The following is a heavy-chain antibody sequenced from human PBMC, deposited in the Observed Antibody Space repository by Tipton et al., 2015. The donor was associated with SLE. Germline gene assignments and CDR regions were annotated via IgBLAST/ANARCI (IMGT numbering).Heavy chain of an antibody. Sequence: TLSLTCAVYGGSFSGYYWSWIRQPPGKGLEWIGEINHSGSTNYNPSLKSRVTISVDTSKNQFSLKLSSVTAADTAVYYCVRGGDYGGYAFDIWGQGTMVTVSS. J-gene: IGHJ3*02. CDR2: INHSGST. CDR3: VRGGDYGGYAFDI. V-gene: IGHV4-34*01. CDR1: GGSFSGYY. D-gene: IGHD4-23*01.